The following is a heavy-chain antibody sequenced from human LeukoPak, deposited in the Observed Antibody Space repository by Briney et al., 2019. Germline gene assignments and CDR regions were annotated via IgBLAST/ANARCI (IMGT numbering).Heavy chain of an antibody. CDR3: ARDYGGFGYYYGMDV. CDR1: GGSISSGDYY. D-gene: IGHD2-15*01. CDR2: IYYSGST. V-gene: IGHV4-30-4*01. Sequence: PSETLSLTCTVSGGSISSGDYYWSWIRQPPGKGLEWIGYIYYSGSTYYNPSLKSRVTISVDTSKNQFSLKLSSVTAADTAVYYCARDYGGFGYYYGMDVWGQGTTVTVSS. J-gene: IGHJ6*02.